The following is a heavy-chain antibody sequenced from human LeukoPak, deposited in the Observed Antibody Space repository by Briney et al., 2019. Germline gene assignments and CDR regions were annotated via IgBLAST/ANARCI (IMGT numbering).Heavy chain of an antibody. J-gene: IGHJ6*04. V-gene: IGHV1-18*04. CDR1: GYTFTSYG. CDR2: ISAYNGNT. CDR3: ARDGKLRYFDWSQSHYYYGMDV. D-gene: IGHD3-9*01. Sequence: ASVKVSCMASGYTFTSYGISWVRQAPGQGLEWMGWISAYNGNTNYAQKLQGRVTMTTDTSTSTAYMGLRSLRSDDTAVYYCARDGKLRYFDWSQSHYYYGMDVWGKGTTVTVSS.